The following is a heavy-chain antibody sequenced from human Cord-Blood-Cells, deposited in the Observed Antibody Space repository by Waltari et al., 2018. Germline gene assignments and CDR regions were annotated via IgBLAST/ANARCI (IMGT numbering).Heavy chain of an antibody. CDR3: ARWVGNWFDP. J-gene: IGHJ5*02. Sequence: EVQLVESGVGLVQPGGSLRPACAASGFPFSSYWMSWVRQAPGKGLEWVANIKQDGSEKYYVDSVKGRFTISRDNAKNSLYLQMNSLRAEDTAVYYCARWVGNWFDPWGQGTLVTVSS. CDR2: IKQDGSEK. V-gene: IGHV3-7*01. CDR1: GFPFSSYW.